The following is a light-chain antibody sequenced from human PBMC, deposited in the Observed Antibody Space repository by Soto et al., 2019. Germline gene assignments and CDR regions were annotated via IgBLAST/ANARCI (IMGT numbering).Light chain of an antibody. CDR1: QSISNSL. V-gene: IGKV3-20*01. Sequence: EIVLTQSPEPLSLSPGERATLSCRASQSISNSLVAWYQQKPGQPPRPLIYGASNRATGIPDRFSGRGSGTEFTLTISRLEPEDFAVYDGQLYDGSLFTFGPGTKVDIK. J-gene: IGKJ3*01. CDR3: QLYDGSLFT. CDR2: GAS.